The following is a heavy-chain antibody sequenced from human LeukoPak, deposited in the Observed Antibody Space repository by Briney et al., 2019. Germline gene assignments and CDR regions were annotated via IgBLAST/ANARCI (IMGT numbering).Heavy chain of an antibody. Sequence: GVSLRLSRAASRFTCRRYWKLWVREASGKGLVWVSRINSDGSSTSYADSVKGRFTISRDNAENTLYLQMNSLRAEDTAVYYCARDLTRVLRYFDWLPSFDYWGQGTLVTVSS. CDR1: RFTCRRYW. CDR3: ARDLTRVLRYFDWLPSFDY. J-gene: IGHJ4*02. CDR2: INSDGSST. V-gene: IGHV3-74*01. D-gene: IGHD3-9*01.